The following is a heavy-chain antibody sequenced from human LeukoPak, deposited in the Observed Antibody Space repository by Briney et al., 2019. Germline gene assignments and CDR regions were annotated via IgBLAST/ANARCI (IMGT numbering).Heavy chain of an antibody. J-gene: IGHJ4*02. CDR1: GLTFSSYG. D-gene: IGHD2-2*01. V-gene: IGHV3-23*01. CDR3: VKHSAPVLSAARPDY. Sequence: GGSLRLSCAGSGLTFSSYGMTWVRQAPGKGLEWVSVISGSGVNTYYADSVKGRFTISRDNSKNTVYLHMNSLRAEDTAVYYCVKHSAPVLSAARPDYWGQGTLVTVSS. CDR2: ISGSGVNT.